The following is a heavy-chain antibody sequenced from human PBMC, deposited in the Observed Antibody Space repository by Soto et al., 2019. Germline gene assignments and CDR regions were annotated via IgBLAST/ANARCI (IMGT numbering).Heavy chain of an antibody. CDR3: ARQRTSVVTQAYFDS. J-gene: IGHJ4*02. CDR2: IYYSGST. D-gene: IGHD2-21*02. Sequence: SETLSLTCTVTGDSINNRSYYWGWIRQPPGKGLEWIGSIYYSGSTYNNPSLKSRVSMSVDTSKNQFSLKLRSVTAADTALYYCARQRTSVVTQAYFDSWGQGSLVT. CDR1: GDSINNRSYY. V-gene: IGHV4-39*01.